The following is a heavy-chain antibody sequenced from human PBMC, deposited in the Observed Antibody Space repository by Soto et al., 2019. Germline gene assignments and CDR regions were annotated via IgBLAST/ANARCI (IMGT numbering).Heavy chain of an antibody. D-gene: IGHD5-12*01. V-gene: IGHV3-48*03. Sequence: GGSLRLSCVASGFSLSSYEMNRVRQAPGKGLEWISYISDSGNTIYYADSVQGRFTISRDIAKNSLFLQMDSLGAEDTAVYYCARVRYSGYEDGMDVWGQGTTVTVSS. CDR2: ISDSGNTI. J-gene: IGHJ6*02. CDR1: GFSLSSYE. CDR3: ARVRYSGYEDGMDV.